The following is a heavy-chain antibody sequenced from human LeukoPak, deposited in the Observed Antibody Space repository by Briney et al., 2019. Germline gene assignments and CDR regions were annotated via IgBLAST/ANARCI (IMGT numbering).Heavy chain of an antibody. CDR1: GFTFSSYW. Sequence: GGSLRLSCAASGFTFSSYWMHWVRQAPGKGLVWVSRINSDGSSTSYADSVKGRFTISRDNAKSTLYLQMNSLRAEDTAVYYCARDRIYRGFGEPLEWGQGTLVTVSS. D-gene: IGHD3-10*01. CDR2: INSDGSST. V-gene: IGHV3-74*01. J-gene: IGHJ4*02. CDR3: ARDRIYRGFGEPLE.